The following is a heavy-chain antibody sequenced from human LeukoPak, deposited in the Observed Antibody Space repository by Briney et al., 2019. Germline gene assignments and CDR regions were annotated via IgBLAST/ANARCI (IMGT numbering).Heavy chain of an antibody. CDR2: ISSSGSTI. CDR1: GFTFSDYY. D-gene: IGHD4-11*01. CDR3: ARSSLPDYSKNPFDY. Sequence: GGSLRLSCAAPGFTFSDYYMSWIRQAPGKGLEWVSYISSSGSTIYYADSVKGRFTISRDNAKNSLYLQMNSLRAEDTAVYYCARSSLPDYSKNPFDYWGQGTLVTVSS. J-gene: IGHJ4*02. V-gene: IGHV3-11*01.